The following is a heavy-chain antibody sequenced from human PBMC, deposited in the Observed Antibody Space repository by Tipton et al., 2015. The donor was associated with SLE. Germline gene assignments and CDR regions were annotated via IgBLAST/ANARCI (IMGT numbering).Heavy chain of an antibody. Sequence: SLRLSCAASGFTFSLFGMHWVRQAPGKGLEWVANINQYGSEKNYADSLKGRFTISRDNAKNSLFLQIDSLRPEDTAVYFCARGWDYYQTGMDVWGQGTTVTV. J-gene: IGHJ6*02. CDR1: GFTFSLFG. D-gene: IGHD5-24*01. V-gene: IGHV3-7*01. CDR3: ARGWDYYQTGMDV. CDR2: INQYGSEK.